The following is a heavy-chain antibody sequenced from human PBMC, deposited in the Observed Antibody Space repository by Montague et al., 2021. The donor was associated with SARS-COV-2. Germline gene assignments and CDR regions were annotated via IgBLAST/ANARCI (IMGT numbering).Heavy chain of an antibody. D-gene: IGHD3-9*01. CDR2: ISGSGGGT. Sequence: SLSLSLSASGFTFSSYAMGWVRQAPGKGLEWVSGISGSGGGTKYADSVKGRFTISRDNSKNTLHLQMNTLRAEDTAVYYCAKDLHPFTGEVVTYFENWGQGSLVTVSS. J-gene: IGHJ1*01. V-gene: IGHV3-23*01. CDR1: GFTFSSYA. CDR3: AKDLHPFTGEVVTYFEN.